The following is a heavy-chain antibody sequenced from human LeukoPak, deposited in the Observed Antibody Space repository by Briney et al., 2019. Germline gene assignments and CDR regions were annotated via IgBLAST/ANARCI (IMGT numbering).Heavy chain of an antibody. CDR1: GYTFTSYD. J-gene: IGHJ6*02. V-gene: IGHV1-8*01. CDR2: MNPNSGNT. Sequence: ASVKVSCKASGYTFTSYDTNWVRQATGQGLEWMGWMNPNSGNTGYAQKFQGRVTVTRNTSISTAYMELSSLRSEDTAVYYCARDYGSGSYYPYYYYYYGMDVWGQGTTVTVSS. D-gene: IGHD3-10*01. CDR3: ARDYGSGSYYPYYYYYYGMDV.